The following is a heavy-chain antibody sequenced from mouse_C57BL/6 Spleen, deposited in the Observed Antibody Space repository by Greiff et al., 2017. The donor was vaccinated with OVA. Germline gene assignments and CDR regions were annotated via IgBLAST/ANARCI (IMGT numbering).Heavy chain of an antibody. CDR1: GFTFSSYA. CDR3: TREGEDSSGYLVAY. V-gene: IGHV5-9-1*02. D-gene: IGHD3-2*02. Sequence: EVKLMESGEGLVKPGGSLKLSCAASGFTFSSYAMSWVRQTPEKRLEWVAYISSGGDYIYYADTVKGRFTISRDNARNTLYLQMSSLKSEDTAMYYCTREGEDSSGYLVAYWGQGTLVTVSA. CDR2: ISSGGDYI. J-gene: IGHJ3*01.